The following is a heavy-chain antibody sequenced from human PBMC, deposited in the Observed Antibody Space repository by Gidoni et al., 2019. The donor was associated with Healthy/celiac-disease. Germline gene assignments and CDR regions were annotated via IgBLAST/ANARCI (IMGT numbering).Heavy chain of an antibody. Sequence: EVQLVQSGAEVKKPGESLKISCKGSGYSFTSYWIGWVLPMPGKGLAWMGIIYPGDSDTRYSPSFQGQVTISSDNSIRTADLQWSSLKASDTAMYYCARRGVYYDSSGYLDVWGQGTTVTVSS. V-gene: IGHV5-51*01. CDR1: GYSFTSYW. D-gene: IGHD3-22*01. J-gene: IGHJ6*02. CDR2: IYPGDSDT. CDR3: ARRGVYYDSSGYLDV.